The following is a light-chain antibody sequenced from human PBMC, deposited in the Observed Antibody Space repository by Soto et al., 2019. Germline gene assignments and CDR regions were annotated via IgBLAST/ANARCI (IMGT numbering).Light chain of an antibody. Sequence: EIVMTQSPATLSVSPGERATLSCRASQSVSSNLAWYQQKPGQAPRLLIYGASTRATGIPARFSGSGSGTEFTLTISSLQSEDFAVYYCQQYDDLPLTFGGGTHVE. CDR2: GAS. CDR3: QQYDDLPLT. CDR1: QSVSSN. J-gene: IGKJ4*01. V-gene: IGKV3-15*01.